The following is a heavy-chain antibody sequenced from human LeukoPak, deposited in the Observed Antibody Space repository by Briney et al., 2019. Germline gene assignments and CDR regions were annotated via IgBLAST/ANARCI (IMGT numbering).Heavy chain of an antibody. J-gene: IGHJ5*02. CDR3: ARDAPQVPAAGVLAS. CDR1: GFTVSDNY. CDR2: MYSRGDT. Sequence: GGSLRLSCAASGFTVSDNYMSWVRQAPGKGLEWASVMYSRGDTYYEDSVKGRFTFSRDIAKNTLYLQMNGLRPEDTAMYYCARDAPQVPAAGVLASWGQGTLVTVSS. D-gene: IGHD6-13*01. V-gene: IGHV3-53*01.